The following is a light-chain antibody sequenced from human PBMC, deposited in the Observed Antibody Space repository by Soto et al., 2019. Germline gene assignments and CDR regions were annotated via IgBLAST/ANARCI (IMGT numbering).Light chain of an antibody. CDR1: SSNIGAGYD. CDR3: QSYDSSLSGSNV. V-gene: IGLV1-40*01. Sequence: QSVLTQPPSVSGAPGQRVTISCTGSSSNIGAGYDVHWYQQLPGTDPKLLIYGNSNRPSGVPDRFSGSKSGTSASLAITGLQAEDEADYSCQSYDSSLSGSNVFGGGTKLTVL. J-gene: IGLJ2*01. CDR2: GNS.